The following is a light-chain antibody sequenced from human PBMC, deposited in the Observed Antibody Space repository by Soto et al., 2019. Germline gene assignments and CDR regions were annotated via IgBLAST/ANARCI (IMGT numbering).Light chain of an antibody. CDR1: SSDVGNYNY. V-gene: IGLV2-8*01. J-gene: IGLJ1*01. CDR3: SSFAGSNYFYV. CDR2: EVS. Sequence: QSALTQPPSASGSPGQSVTISCTGSSSDVGNYNYVSWYQQHPGKAPKLMIYEVSKRPSGVPDRFSGSKSGNTASLTVSGLQAEDEADYYCSSFAGSNYFYVFGAGTK.